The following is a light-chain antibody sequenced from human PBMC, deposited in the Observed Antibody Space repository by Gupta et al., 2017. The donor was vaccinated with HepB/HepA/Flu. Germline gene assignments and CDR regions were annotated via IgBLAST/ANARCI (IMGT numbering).Light chain of an antibody. V-gene: IGKV1-9*01. CDR2: DAF. CDR1: QGISSY. J-gene: IGKJ4*01. CDR3: QQRNSSPIT. Sequence: DIQLTQSPSFLSASVGDRVTITCRASQGISSYLAWYQQKPGKAPKLLIYDAFTLQSGVPSRFSGSGSGTEFTLTISSLQPEDFANYYCQQRNSSPITFGRGTKVDIK.